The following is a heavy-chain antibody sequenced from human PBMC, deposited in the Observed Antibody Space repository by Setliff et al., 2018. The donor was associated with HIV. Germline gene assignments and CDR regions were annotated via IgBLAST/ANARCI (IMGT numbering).Heavy chain of an antibody. D-gene: IGHD2-15*01. CDR2: ISSTSSNI. CDR1: GFSFSSYG. V-gene: IGHV3-48*01. Sequence: PGGSLRLSCAASGFSFSSYGMNWVRQAPGKGLEWVSYISSTSSNIYYVDSVEGRFTISRDNAYNSLYLQMNSLRAEDTAVYYCARDPYCSGVSCYNEKDFWGKGTPVTVSS. CDR3: ARDPYCSGVSCYNEKDF. J-gene: IGHJ6*04.